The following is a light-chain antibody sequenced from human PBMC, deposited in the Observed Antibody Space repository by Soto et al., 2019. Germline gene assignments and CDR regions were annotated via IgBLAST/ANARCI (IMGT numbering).Light chain of an antibody. Sequence: DIQMTQSPSSVSASVGDRVTITCRASQGINSWLAWYQQKPGKAPKLLIYAASSLQSGVPSRFSGSGSGTDFTLTISSLQPEDFATYYCQQANSFHLQWTFGQGTKVDIK. CDR1: QGINSW. J-gene: IGKJ1*01. CDR3: QQANSFHLQWT. V-gene: IGKV1-12*01. CDR2: AAS.